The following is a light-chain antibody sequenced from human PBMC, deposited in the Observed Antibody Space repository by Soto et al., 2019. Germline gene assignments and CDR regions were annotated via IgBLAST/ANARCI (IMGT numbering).Light chain of an antibody. CDR1: RSFASSY. J-gene: IGKJ2*01. V-gene: IGKV3-20*01. Sequence: EIVLTQSPGTLSLSPGERATLSCRASRSFASSYLAWYQHKPGQAPRLLIYAAPIRATGVPDRLSGSGSGTDFTLTISRLEHEDSAVYYCQQYGASPPYTFGQGTKVEIK. CDR2: AAP. CDR3: QQYGASPPYT.